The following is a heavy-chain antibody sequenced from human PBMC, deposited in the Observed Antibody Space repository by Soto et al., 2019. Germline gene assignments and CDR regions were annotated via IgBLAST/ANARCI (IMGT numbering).Heavy chain of an antibody. CDR3: ARDGDLTGYSDPSFDY. Sequence: PGGSLRLSCAASGFTFSAYDMSWIRQAPGKGLEWVSYTSSSGSTIYYADSVKGRFTMTRDTSTTTVYMELSSLRSEDTAVYYCARDGDLTGYSDPSFDYWGQGTLVTVSS. D-gene: IGHD3-9*01. CDR2: TSSSGSTI. J-gene: IGHJ4*02. CDR1: GFTFSAYD. V-gene: IGHV3-11*01.